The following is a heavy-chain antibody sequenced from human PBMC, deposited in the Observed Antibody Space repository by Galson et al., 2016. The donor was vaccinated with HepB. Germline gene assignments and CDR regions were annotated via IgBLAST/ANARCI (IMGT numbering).Heavy chain of an antibody. Sequence: SVKVSCKASGYSLTSYYMHWVRQAPGQGLEWIGIINPSSGSTHYAQTFQGRVSMTRDTSTSTVYMELSSLRSEDTAVYYCARDSRYDSRSYRYSDYWGQGTLVTVSS. V-gene: IGHV1-46*03. J-gene: IGHJ4*02. D-gene: IGHD3-22*01. CDR1: GYSLTSYY. CDR2: INPSSGST. CDR3: ARDSRYDSRSYRYSDY.